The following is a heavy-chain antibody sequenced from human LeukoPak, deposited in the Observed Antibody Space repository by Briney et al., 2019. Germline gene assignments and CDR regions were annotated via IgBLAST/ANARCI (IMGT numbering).Heavy chain of an antibody. CDR2: LYCDDDN. CDR3: ARILMKSVWYGGSLDY. V-gene: IGHV2-5*02. Sequence: SSPTLVNPTQTLTLTCIFSDFSLSTSGVAVAWIRQPPGKALDWLALLYCDDDNRYSPSLKSRLSITKDTSKNHVVLTMTNMDPVDTATYYCARILMKSVWYGGSLDYWGQGTLVTVSS. D-gene: IGHD6-19*01. CDR1: DFSLSTSGVA. J-gene: IGHJ4*02.